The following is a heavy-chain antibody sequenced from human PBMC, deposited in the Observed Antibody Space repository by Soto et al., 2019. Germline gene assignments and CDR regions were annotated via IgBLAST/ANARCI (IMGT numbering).Heavy chain of an antibody. CDR2: IYYSGST. Sequence: SETLSLTCTVSGGSISSYYWSWIRQPPGKGLEWIGYIYYSGSTNYNPSLKSRVTISVDTSKNQFSLKLSSVTAADTAVYYCARQRVVPRATYFDYWGQGTLVTVSS. D-gene: IGHD2-21*01. V-gene: IGHV4-59*08. J-gene: IGHJ4*02. CDR1: GGSISSYY. CDR3: ARQRVVPRATYFDY.